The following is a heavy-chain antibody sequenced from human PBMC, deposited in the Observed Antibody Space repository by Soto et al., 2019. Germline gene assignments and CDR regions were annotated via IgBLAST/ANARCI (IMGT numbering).Heavy chain of an antibody. V-gene: IGHV1-2*02. Sequence: ASVKVSCKASGYTFTGYYMHWVRQALGQGLEWMGWINPNSGGTNYAQKFQGRVTMTRDTSISTAYMELSRLRSDDTAVYYCARDLLTTWAYYYYGMDVWGQGTTVTVSS. J-gene: IGHJ6*02. CDR3: ARDLLTTWAYYYYGMDV. D-gene: IGHD4-4*01. CDR1: GYTFTGYY. CDR2: INPNSGGT.